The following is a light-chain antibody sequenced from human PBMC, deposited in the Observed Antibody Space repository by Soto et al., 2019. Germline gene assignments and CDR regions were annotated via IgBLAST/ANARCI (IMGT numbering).Light chain of an antibody. CDR1: HSLLHSNGYNY. J-gene: IGKJ1*01. CDR3: MQDLQTPRT. CDR2: LGS. Sequence: DIVMTQSPLSLPITPGEPASISCRSSHSLLHSNGYNYLDWYLQKPGQSPQLLIYLGSNRASGVPDRFSGSGSGTDFTLKISRVEAEDVGVYYCMQDLQTPRTFGQGTKVEIK. V-gene: IGKV2-28*01.